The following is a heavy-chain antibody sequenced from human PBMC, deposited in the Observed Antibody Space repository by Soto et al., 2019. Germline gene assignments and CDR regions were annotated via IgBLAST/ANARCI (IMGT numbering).Heavy chain of an antibody. CDR2: IDYSGST. V-gene: IGHV4-59*01. CDR1: GGSISSYY. Sequence: QVQLQESGPGLVKPSETLSLTCTVSGGSISSYYWSWIRQPPGKGLEWIGYIDYSGSTNYNPSLKSRVTISVDTSKNQFSLKLSSVTAADTAVYYCARGVMQLALIDYWGQGTLVTVSS. CDR3: ARGVMQLALIDY. D-gene: IGHD6-6*01. J-gene: IGHJ4*02.